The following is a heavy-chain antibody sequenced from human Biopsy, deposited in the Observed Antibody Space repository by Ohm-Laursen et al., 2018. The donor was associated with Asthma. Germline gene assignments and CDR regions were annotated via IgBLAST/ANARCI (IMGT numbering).Heavy chain of an antibody. D-gene: IGHD4-23*01. J-gene: IGHJ1*01. V-gene: IGHV4-61*08. CDR3: ARGVVYGGDSYAEYFQH. CDR2: VFYGGAT. CDR1: YGSITSGGYH. Sequence: PSQTLSLTCPVSYGSITSGGYHWSWIRQPPGKGLEWIGYVFYGGATNYNPSLKSRVTISVDTSKNQFFLRLSSVTAADTAVYYCARGVVYGGDSYAEYFQHWGQGTLVTVSS.